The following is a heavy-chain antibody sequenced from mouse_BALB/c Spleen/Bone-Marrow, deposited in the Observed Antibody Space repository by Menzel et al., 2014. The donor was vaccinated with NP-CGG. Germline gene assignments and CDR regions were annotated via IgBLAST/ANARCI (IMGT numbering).Heavy chain of an antibody. D-gene: IGHD2-14*01. CDR3: ARDRYDEYFDV. Sequence: EVQLVESGGGLVQPGGSRKLSCAASGFTFSSFGMHWVRQAPEKGLEWVAYISSGSSTIYYAETVKGRFTTSRDNPKNTLFLQMTSLRSEDTAMYYRARDRYDEYFDVWGAGTTVTVSS. CDR1: GFTFSSFG. J-gene: IGHJ1*01. CDR2: ISSGSSTI. V-gene: IGHV5-17*02.